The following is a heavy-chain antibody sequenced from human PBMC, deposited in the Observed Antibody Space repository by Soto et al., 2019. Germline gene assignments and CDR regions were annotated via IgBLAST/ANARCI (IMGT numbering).Heavy chain of an antibody. CDR2: INHSGST. J-gene: IGHJ5*02. CDR3: ARIIAAAGHPTSGWFDP. CDR1: GGSFSGYY. Sequence: PSETLSLTCAVYGGSFSGYYWSWIRQPPGKGLEWIGEINHSGSTNYNPSLKSRVTISVDTSKNQFSLKLSPVTAADTAVYYCARIIAAAGHPTSGWFDPWGQGTLVTVSS. V-gene: IGHV4-34*01. D-gene: IGHD6-13*01.